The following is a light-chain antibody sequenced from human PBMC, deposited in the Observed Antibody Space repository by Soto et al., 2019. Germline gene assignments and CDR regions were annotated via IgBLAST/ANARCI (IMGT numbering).Light chain of an antibody. J-gene: IGKJ2*01. Sequence: EFVLTQSPGTLSLSPGEGATLSCRASQSVSHNNLAWYQLKFGQAPRLLIYGASSRATGIPDRFSGSGSGTDFTLTISRLEPEDFALYFCQQYASSPFTFGQGTKLEIK. CDR2: GAS. CDR1: QSVSHNN. V-gene: IGKV3-20*01. CDR3: QQYASSPFT.